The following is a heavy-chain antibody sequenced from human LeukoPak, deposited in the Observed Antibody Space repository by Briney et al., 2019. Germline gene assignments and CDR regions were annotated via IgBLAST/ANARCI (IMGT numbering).Heavy chain of an antibody. J-gene: IGHJ4*02. Sequence: SETLSLTCTVSGGSISSSTYYWGWIRQPPGKGLEWIGSIYHSGSTYYNSSLKSRVTISVDTSKNQFSLKVSSVTGADTAVYYCASKVTRTVDYWGQGTLVTVSS. CDR2: IYHSGST. V-gene: IGHV4-39*07. D-gene: IGHD3/OR15-3a*01. CDR1: GGSISSSTYY. CDR3: ASKVTRTVDY.